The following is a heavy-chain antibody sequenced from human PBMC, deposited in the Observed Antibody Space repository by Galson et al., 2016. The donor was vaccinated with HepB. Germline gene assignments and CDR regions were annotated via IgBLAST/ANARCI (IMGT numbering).Heavy chain of an antibody. CDR2: VSFDGKNK. V-gene: IGHV3-30*04. D-gene: IGHD1-26*01. Sequence: SLRLSCAPSGFTFRTYSMHGVRQAPGKGLEWVALVSFDGKNKFYADSVKGRFTISKDNSQSTLFLQMNSFRTDDTAVYFCSRDRRPAGAFKSDRVGAADYWGQGTLVSVSS. CDR3: SRDRRPAGAFKSDRVGAADY. CDR1: GFTFRTYS. J-gene: IGHJ4*02.